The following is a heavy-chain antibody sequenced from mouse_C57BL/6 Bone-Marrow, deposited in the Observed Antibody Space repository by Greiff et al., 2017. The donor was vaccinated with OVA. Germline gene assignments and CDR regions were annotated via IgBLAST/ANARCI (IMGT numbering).Heavy chain of an antibody. CDR1: GYTFTSYW. J-gene: IGHJ3*01. CDR2: IDPNSGGT. D-gene: IGHD2-4*01. Sequence: QVQLQQPGAELVKPGASVKLSCKASGYTFTSYWMHWVKQRPGRGLEWIGRIDPNSGGTKYNEKFKSKATLTVDKPSSTAYMQLSSLTSEDSAVYYCARYGDYDYDGQAWFAYGGQGTLVTVSA. V-gene: IGHV1-72*01. CDR3: ARYGDYDYDGQAWFAY.